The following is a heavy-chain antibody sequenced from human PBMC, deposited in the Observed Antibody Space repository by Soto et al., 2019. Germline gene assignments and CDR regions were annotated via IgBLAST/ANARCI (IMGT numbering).Heavy chain of an antibody. CDR2: IYYSGST. Sequence: SETLSLTCTASGGSISSYFWSWIRLPPGKGLEWIGYIYYSGSTKYNPSLKSRVTMSVDTSKNQFSLKLSSVSAADTAVYYCARDHYYDSTGYYDYWGQGTLVTVSS. J-gene: IGHJ4*02. D-gene: IGHD3-22*01. CDR1: GGSISSYF. V-gene: IGHV4-59*01. CDR3: ARDHYYDSTGYYDY.